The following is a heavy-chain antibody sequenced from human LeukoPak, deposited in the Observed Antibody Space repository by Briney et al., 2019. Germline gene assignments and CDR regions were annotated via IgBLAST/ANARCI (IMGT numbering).Heavy chain of an antibody. CDR3: ARTRNWNNGPYYYYMDV. CDR2: IFTSGST. CDR1: GGSISSYY. D-gene: IGHD1/OR15-1a*01. Sequence: SETLSLTCTVAGGSISSYYWSWIRQPAGKGLEWIGRIFTSGSTNYNPSLKSRVTISVDKSKNQFSLKLSSVTAADTAVYYCARTRNWNNGPYYYYMDVWGKGTTVTVSS. J-gene: IGHJ6*03. V-gene: IGHV4-4*07.